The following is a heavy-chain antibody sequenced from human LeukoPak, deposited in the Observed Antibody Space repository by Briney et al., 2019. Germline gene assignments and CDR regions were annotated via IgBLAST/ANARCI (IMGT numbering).Heavy chain of an antibody. Sequence: PGGSLRLSCEASGFTFNTYSMNWARQAPGKGLEWVSSIDGSGGYMFYADSVKGRFTISRDNAKNSLYLQMNSLRAEDTAVYYCARDFFSGGSCYSYFDYWGQGTLVTVSS. CDR3: ARDFFSGGSCYSYFDY. CDR1: GFTFNTYS. D-gene: IGHD2-15*01. J-gene: IGHJ4*02. CDR2: IDGSGGYM. V-gene: IGHV3-21*01.